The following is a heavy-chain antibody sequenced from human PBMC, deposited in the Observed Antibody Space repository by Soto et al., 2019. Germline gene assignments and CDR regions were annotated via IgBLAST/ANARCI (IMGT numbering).Heavy chain of an antibody. V-gene: IGHV3-33*03. D-gene: IGHD6-6*01. CDR1: GFTFSSYG. J-gene: IGHJ6*02. CDR3: ASHRTQVAHLVLPPYYYYGLDV. Sequence: QVQLVESGGGVVQPGRSLRLSCAASGFTFSSYGMHWVRQAPGKGLEWVAVMYYDGSDEYYADSVKGRFTISRDNSKNTLYLQMNGLRAEDTGIYYCASHRTQVAHLVLPPYYYYGLDVWGQGTTVTVSS. CDR2: MYYDGSDE.